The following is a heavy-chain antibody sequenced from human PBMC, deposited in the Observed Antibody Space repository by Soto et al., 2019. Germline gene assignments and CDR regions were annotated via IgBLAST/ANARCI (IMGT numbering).Heavy chain of an antibody. Sequence: QVQLVQSGAEVKTPGSSLKVSCTVSGSRFSNYVISWVRQAPGHGLEWLGRIIPIFNSTQYAQKFQGRVTITADKSTNTASLEQSSLRSDDTAVYYCAREGRGKKAGYNGLVSLGYWGQGTLVTVSS. CDR3: AREGRGKKAGYNGLVSLGY. CDR2: IIPIFNST. V-gene: IGHV1-69*06. D-gene: IGHD2-2*02. CDR1: GSRFSNYV. J-gene: IGHJ4*02.